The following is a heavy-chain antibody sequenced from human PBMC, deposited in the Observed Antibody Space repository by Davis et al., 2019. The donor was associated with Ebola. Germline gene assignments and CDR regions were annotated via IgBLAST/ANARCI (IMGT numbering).Heavy chain of an antibody. CDR1: GFTFSDYY. Sequence: GESLKISCAASGFTFSDYYMSWIRQAPGKGLEWVSYISSSGSTIYYADSVKGRFTISRDNAKNSRYLQMNSLRAEDTAVYYCARDAIPLDIVVVVAATGNNWFDPWGQGTLVTVSS. D-gene: IGHD2-15*01. CDR3: ARDAIPLDIVVVVAATGNNWFDP. J-gene: IGHJ5*02. V-gene: IGHV3-11*04. CDR2: ISSSGSTI.